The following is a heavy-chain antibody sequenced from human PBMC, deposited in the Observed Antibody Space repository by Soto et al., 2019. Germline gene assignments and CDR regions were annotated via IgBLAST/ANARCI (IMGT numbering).Heavy chain of an antibody. Sequence: GASVKVSCKASGGTFSSYAISWVRQAPGQGLEWMGGIIPIFGTANYAQKFQGRVTITADKSTSTAYMELSSLRSEDTAVYYCARAEKGRGSYYDFWSGYYRDYYYYGMDVWGQGTTVTVSS. CDR3: ARAEKGRGSYYDFWSGYYRDYYYYGMDV. CDR1: GGTFSSYA. D-gene: IGHD3-3*01. V-gene: IGHV1-69*06. CDR2: IIPIFGTA. J-gene: IGHJ6*02.